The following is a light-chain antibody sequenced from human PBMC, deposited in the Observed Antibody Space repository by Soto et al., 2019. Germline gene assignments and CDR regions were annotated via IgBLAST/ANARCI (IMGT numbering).Light chain of an antibody. Sequence: DIQITQSPSTLSASVGDRVTITCRASQSISSWLAWYQQKPGKAPKLLIYKASSLESGVPSRFSGSGSGTEFTLTISSLQPYDFATYYCQQYNSYSRTFGQGTKVEIK. CDR2: KAS. CDR1: QSISSW. J-gene: IGKJ1*01. V-gene: IGKV1-5*03. CDR3: QQYNSYSRT.